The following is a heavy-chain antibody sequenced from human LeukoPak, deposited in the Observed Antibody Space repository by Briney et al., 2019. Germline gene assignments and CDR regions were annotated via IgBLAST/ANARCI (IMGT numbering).Heavy chain of an antibody. CDR1: RYTFTSYD. CDR2: MNPNSGNT. J-gene: IGHJ5*02. Sequence: ASVKVSCKASRYTFTSYDINWVRQATGQGLEWMGWMNPNSGNTGYAQKFQGRVTMTRNTSISTAYMELNSPRSEDTAVYYCVRRNYGGPRWFDPWGQGTLVTVSS. V-gene: IGHV1-8*01. CDR3: VRRNYGGPRWFDP. D-gene: IGHD4-23*01.